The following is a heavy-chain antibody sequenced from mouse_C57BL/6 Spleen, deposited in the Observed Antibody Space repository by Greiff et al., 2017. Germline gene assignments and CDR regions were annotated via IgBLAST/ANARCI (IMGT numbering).Heavy chain of an antibody. D-gene: IGHD2-1*01. CDR2: ISSGSSTI. V-gene: IGHV5-17*01. CDR3: ARGGYGNDYAMDY. J-gene: IGHJ4*01. Sequence: EVKLVESGGGLVKPGGPLKLSCAASGFTFSDYGMHWVRQAPETGLEWVAYISSGSSTIYYADTVKGRFTISRDNAKNTLFLQMTSLRSEDTAMYYCARGGYGNDYAMDYWGQGTSVTVSS. CDR1: GFTFSDYG.